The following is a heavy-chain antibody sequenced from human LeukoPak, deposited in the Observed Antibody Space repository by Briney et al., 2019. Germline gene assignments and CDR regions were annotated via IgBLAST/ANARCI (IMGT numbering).Heavy chain of an antibody. D-gene: IGHD6-19*01. V-gene: IGHV6-1*01. CDR1: RDSVSSNSAA. CDR3: ARAKGSGRWFDP. Sequence: SQALSLTCAISRDSVSSNSAAWNWIRQSPSRGLEWLGRTYYRSKWYNDNAVSVKNRITINPDTSKNQFSLQLNSVTPEDTAVYYCARAKGSGRWFDPWGQGTLVTVSS. J-gene: IGHJ5*02. CDR2: TYYRSKWYN.